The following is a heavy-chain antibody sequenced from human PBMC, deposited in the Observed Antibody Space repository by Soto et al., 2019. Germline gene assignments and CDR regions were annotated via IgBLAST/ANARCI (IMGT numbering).Heavy chain of an antibody. CDR1: GFTFSNYW. Sequence: EVQLVESGGDLVQPGGSLGLTCAASGFTFSNYWIHWVRQPPGKGLVWVSRIKGDGINRNYADSVRGRFTISRDNAGNTVYLQMDSLRTEDTAVYYCARGIPGHYGFDVWGQGTMVTVSS. CDR3: ARGIPGHYGFDV. CDR2: IKGDGINR. V-gene: IGHV3-74*01. D-gene: IGHD1-20*01. J-gene: IGHJ3*01.